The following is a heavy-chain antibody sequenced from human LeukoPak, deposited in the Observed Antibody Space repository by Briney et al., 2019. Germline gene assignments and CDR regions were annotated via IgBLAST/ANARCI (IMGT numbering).Heavy chain of an antibody. V-gene: IGHV1-8*03. CDR1: GYSFTSYG. J-gene: IGHJ4*02. Sequence: ASVKVSCKASGYSFTSYGLNWVRQAPGQGLEWMGWMSPNSGNTGYAQKFQGRVTITRNTSISTAYMELSSLRSEDTAVYYCARGLYGSGSYSYYFDYWGQGTLVTVSS. CDR2: MSPNSGNT. CDR3: ARGLYGSGSYSYYFDY. D-gene: IGHD3-10*01.